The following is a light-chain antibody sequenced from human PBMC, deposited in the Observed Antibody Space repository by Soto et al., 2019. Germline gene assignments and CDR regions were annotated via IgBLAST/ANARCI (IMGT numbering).Light chain of an antibody. Sequence: EIVLTQSPGTLSLSPGESATLSCRASQSVYSTYLAWYQHKPGQAPTLLIHGASSRATGIPDRFSGSGSGTDFTLTISRVEPEDFAVYYCQQYGPSLWAFGQGTKVEIK. CDR3: QQYGPSLWA. CDR1: QSVYSTY. J-gene: IGKJ1*01. CDR2: GAS. V-gene: IGKV3-20*01.